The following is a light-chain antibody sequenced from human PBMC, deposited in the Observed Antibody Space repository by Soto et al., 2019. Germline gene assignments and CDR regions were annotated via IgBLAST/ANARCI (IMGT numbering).Light chain of an antibody. V-gene: IGKV1-39*01. CDR3: QQSYSTPWT. CDR1: QSISSY. J-gene: IGKJ1*01. Sequence: DIQMTQSPSSLSASVGDRVTITCRASQSISSYLNWYQQKPGKAPKLLLYGASSLESGVPSRFSRSGSGTDFTLTISRLQPEDFATYYCQQSYSTPWTFGQGTKVEVK. CDR2: GAS.